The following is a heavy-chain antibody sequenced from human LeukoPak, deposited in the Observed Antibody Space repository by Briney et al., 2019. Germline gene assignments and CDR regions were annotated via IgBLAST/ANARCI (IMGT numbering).Heavy chain of an antibody. D-gene: IGHD3-9*01. CDR3: ARGPEGRYFDWFLITWSDY. V-gene: IGHV1-8*02. CDR2: MNPNSGNT. Sequence: ASVKVSCKASGYTFTSYDINWVRQATGQGLEWMGWMNPNSGNTGYAQKFQGRVTMTRNTSISTAYMELSSLRSEDTAVYYCARGPEGRYFDWFLITWSDYWGQGTLVTVSS. J-gene: IGHJ4*02. CDR1: GYTFTSYD.